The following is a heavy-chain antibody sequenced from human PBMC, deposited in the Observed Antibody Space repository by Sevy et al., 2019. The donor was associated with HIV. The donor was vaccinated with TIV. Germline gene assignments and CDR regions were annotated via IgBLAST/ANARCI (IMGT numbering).Heavy chain of an antibody. CDR2: IIPIFGTA. J-gene: IGHJ5*02. V-gene: IGHV1-69*06. Sequence: ASVKVSCKASGGTFSSYAISWVRQAPGQGLEWMGGIIPIFGTANYTQKFQGRVTITADKSTSTAYMELSSLRSEDTAVYYCARAINMVRGVIFSRSWFDPWGQGTLVTVSS. CDR3: ARAINMVRGVIFSRSWFDP. CDR1: GGTFSSYA. D-gene: IGHD3-10*01.